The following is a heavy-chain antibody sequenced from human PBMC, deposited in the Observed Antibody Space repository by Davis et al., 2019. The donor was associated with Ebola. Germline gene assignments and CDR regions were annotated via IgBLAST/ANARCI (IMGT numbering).Heavy chain of an antibody. CDR3: ARGWGICSGGSCYHYYYGMDV. V-gene: IGHV6-1*01. J-gene: IGHJ6*02. CDR2: TYYRSKWYN. Sequence: SETLSLTCAISGDSVSSNSAAWNWIRQSPSRGLEWLGRTYYRSKWYNDYAVSVKSRITINPDTSKNQFSLQLNSVTPEDTAVYYCARGWGICSGGSCYHYYYGMDVWGQGTTVTVSS. CDR1: GDSVSSNSAA. D-gene: IGHD2-15*01.